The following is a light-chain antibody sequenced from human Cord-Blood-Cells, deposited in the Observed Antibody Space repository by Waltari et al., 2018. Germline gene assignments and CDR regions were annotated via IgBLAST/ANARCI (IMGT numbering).Light chain of an antibody. CDR3: CSYAGSDTYV. CDR1: SSDVGGYNY. Sequence: QSALTQPRSVSGSPGQSVTISCTGTSSDVGGYNYVSWYQQHPGKAPKLMIYDVSKRPSGVPDRCSGSKSGNTASLTISGLQAEDEADYYCCSYAGSDTYVFGTGTKVTVL. CDR2: DVS. V-gene: IGLV2-11*01. J-gene: IGLJ1*01.